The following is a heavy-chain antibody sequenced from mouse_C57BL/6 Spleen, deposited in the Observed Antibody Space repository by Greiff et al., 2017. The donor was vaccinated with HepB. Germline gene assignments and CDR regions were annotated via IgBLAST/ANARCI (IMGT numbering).Heavy chain of an antibody. CDR2: INPNNGGT. CDR3: ARDDGYFYYYAMDY. Sequence: EVQLVESGPELVKPGASVKMSCKASGYTFTDYNMHWVKQSHGKSLEWIGYINPNNGGTSYNQKFKGKATLTVNKSSSTAYMELRSLTSEDSAVYYCARDDGYFYYYAMDYWGQGTSVTVSS. D-gene: IGHD2-3*01. V-gene: IGHV1-22*01. J-gene: IGHJ4*01. CDR1: GYTFTDYN.